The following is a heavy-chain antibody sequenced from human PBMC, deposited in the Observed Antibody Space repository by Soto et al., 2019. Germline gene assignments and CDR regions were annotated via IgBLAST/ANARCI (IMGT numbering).Heavy chain of an antibody. CDR2: ISYDGSNK. J-gene: IGHJ4*02. V-gene: IGHV3-30-3*01. D-gene: IGHD3-22*01. Sequence: QVQLVESGGGVVQPGRSLRLSCAASGFTFSSYAMHWVHQAPGKGLEWVAVISYDGSNKYYADSVKGRFTISRDNSKDTLYLQMNSLRAEDTAVYYCARDGGYYDSSGYSDWGQGTLVTVSS. CDR3: ARDGGYYDSSGYSD. CDR1: GFTFSSYA.